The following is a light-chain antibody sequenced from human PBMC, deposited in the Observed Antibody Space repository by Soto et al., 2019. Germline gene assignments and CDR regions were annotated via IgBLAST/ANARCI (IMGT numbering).Light chain of an antibody. V-gene: IGLV1-44*01. Sequence: QSVLTQPPSASATPGQRVTISCSGSSSNIGTKTVSWYQQLPETAPKLLIYTNNQRPSGVPDRFSGSKSGTSASLAITGLQSEDEADYYCAAWDDSLNGVVFGGGTKLTVL. CDR1: SSNIGTKT. J-gene: IGLJ2*01. CDR3: AAWDDSLNGVV. CDR2: TNN.